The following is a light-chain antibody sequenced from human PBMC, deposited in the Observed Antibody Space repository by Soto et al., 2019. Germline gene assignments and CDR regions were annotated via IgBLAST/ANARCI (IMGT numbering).Light chain of an antibody. CDR1: QSVSRGY. CDR2: GTS. J-gene: IGKJ5*01. V-gene: IGKV3-20*01. Sequence: EIVLTQSPGTLSLSPGERATLSCRASQSVSRGYFAWYQQKPGQAPRLLIYGTSNRATGIPDTFSASGSGTDFPLTISRLEPEDFARYYCQQYDRAPPITFGQGTRLEI. CDR3: QQYDRAPPIT.